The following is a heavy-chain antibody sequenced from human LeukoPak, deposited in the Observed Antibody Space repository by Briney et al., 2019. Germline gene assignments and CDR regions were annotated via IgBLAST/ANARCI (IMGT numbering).Heavy chain of an antibody. CDR1: GFTFSSYW. D-gene: IGHD3-10*01. V-gene: IGHV3-74*01. CDR3: ARDLHYGSADY. CDR2: IKSDGSST. J-gene: IGHJ4*02. Sequence: PGGSLRLSCAASGFTFSSYWMHWVRQAPGKGLVWVSCIKSDGSSTIYADSVKGRFTISRDNAKSTLYLQMNSLRAEDTALYYCARDLHYGSADYWGQGTLVTVSS.